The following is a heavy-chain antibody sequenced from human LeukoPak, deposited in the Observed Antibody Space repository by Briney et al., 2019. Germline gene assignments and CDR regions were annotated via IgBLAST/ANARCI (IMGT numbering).Heavy chain of an antibody. V-gene: IGHV1-46*01. J-gene: IGHJ6*03. Sequence: ASVKVSCKASTDTFTGHYIHWVRQAPGQGLEWMGYVNPSSGRTVYTQRFQGRVNMTRDMSATTVYLEVSGLRSEDTAVYFCAREPYYYYYMDVWGKGTTVTVSS. CDR3: AREPYYYYYMDV. CDR1: TDTFTGHY. CDR2: VNPSSGRT.